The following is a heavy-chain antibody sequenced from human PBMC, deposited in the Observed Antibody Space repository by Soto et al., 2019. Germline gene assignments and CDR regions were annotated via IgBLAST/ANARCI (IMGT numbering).Heavy chain of an antibody. CDR3: ARGRGRAARPLFDY. CDR2: IYYSGST. D-gene: IGHD6-6*01. V-gene: IGHV4-30-4*01. CDR1: GGSISSGDYY. J-gene: IGHJ4*02. Sequence: SETLSLTCTVSGGSISSGDYYWGWIRQPPGKGLEWIGYIYYSGSTYYNPSLKSRVTISVDTSKNQFSLKLSSVTAADTAVYYCARGRGRAARPLFDYWGQGTLVTVSS.